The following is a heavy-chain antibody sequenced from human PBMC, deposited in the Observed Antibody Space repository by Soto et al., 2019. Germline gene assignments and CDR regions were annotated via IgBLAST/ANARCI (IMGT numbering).Heavy chain of an antibody. CDR1: GGSVSSGSYY. D-gene: IGHD3-9*01. CDR2: IYYSGST. J-gene: IGHJ4*02. CDR3: ARDRFQTRYFDY. V-gene: IGHV4-61*01. Sequence: SETLSLTCTVSGGSVSSGSYYWSWIRQPPGKGLEWIGYIYYSGSTNYNPSLKSRVTISVDTSKNQFSLKLSSVTAADTAVYYCARDRFQTRYFDYWGQGTLVTVSS.